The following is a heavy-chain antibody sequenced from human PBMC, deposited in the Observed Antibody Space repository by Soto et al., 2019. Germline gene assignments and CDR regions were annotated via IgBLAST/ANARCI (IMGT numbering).Heavy chain of an antibody. CDR2: INPDSGAT. CDR1: GYSFTGYY. V-gene: IGHV1-2*02. Sequence: HEHLVQSGAEVKRPGASLKVSCKASGYSFTGYYIHWVRQAPGQGLEWMGWINPDSGATNYAQNFQGRVTLTSDTSISTASMDLTSLTPADTAVYHCARGGYGTGGYHFTYFDYWSQGTLVIVSS. J-gene: IGHJ4*02. CDR3: ARGGYGTGGYHFTYFDY. D-gene: IGHD2-8*02.